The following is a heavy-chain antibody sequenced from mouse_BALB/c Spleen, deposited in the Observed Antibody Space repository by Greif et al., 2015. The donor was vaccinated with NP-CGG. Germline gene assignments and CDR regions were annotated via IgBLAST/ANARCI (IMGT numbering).Heavy chain of an antibody. J-gene: IGHJ2*01. CDR1: GFTFSSFG. Sequence: EVKLMESGGGLVQPGGSRKLSCAASGFTFSSFGMHWVRQAPEEGLEWVAYISSGSSTIYYADTVKGRFTISRDNPKNTLFLQMTSLRSEDTAMYYCAREHYGSSYFDYWGQGTTLTVSS. CDR3: AREHYGSSYFDY. D-gene: IGHD1-1*01. V-gene: IGHV5-17*02. CDR2: ISSGSSTI.